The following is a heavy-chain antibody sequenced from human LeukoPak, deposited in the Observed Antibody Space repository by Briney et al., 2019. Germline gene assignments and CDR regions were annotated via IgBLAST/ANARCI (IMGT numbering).Heavy chain of an antibody. D-gene: IGHD2-2*01. V-gene: IGHV4-30-4*08. J-gene: IGHJ4*02. CDR3: ARALDYCSSTSCRHYYFDY. CDR1: GGSISSGDYY. Sequence: PSETLSLTCTVSGGSISSGDYYWSWIRQPPGKGLEWIGYIYYSGSTYYNPSLKSRVTISVDTSKNQFSLKLSSVTAADTAVYYCARALDYCSSTSCRHYYFDYWGQGTLVTVSS. CDR2: IYYSGST.